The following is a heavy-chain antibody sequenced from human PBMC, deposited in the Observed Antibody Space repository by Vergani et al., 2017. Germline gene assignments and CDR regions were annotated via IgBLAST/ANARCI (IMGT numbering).Heavy chain of an antibody. J-gene: IGHJ6*03. V-gene: IGHV1-69-2*01. D-gene: IGHD2-2*01. CDR1: GYTLTDYW. CDR3: ARDGGSGVEVPAAIRYYYYYMDV. CDR2: VDPEDGET. Sequence: DVQLVQSGAEVKKPGTTVKISCKVSGYTLTDYWMHWVQQAPGKGLEWMGAVDPEDGETVYAEKFQARVTITADTSRDTVYLEVTSLKSDDTAVYYCARDGGSGVEVPAAIRYYYYYMDVWGEGTTVTVSS.